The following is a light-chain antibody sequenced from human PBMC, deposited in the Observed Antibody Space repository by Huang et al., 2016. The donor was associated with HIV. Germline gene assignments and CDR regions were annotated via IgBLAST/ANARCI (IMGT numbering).Light chain of an antibody. CDR2: DAS. CDR1: QSVSSY. V-gene: IGKV3-11*01. Sequence: EIVLTQSPATLSLSPGERATLSCRASQSVSSYLAWYQQKPGQAPRLRIYDASNRATGIPARFSGSGSGTDFTLTISSLEPEDFAVYYCQQHSKWPRTFGQGTKLEIK. CDR3: QQHSKWPRT. J-gene: IGKJ2*01.